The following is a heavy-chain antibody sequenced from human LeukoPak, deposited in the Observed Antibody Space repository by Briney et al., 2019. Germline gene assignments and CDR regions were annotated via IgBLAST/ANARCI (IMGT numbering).Heavy chain of an antibody. CDR3: VSGYYSNFDY. CDR1: GGSISSSSYY. J-gene: IGHJ4*02. CDR2: IYYSGST. Sequence: SETLSLTCTVSGGSISSSSYYWGWIRQPPGKGREWIGSIYYSGSTYYNPSLKSRVTISVDTSKNQFSLKLSSVTAADTAVYYCVSGYYSNFDYWGQGTLVTVSS. V-gene: IGHV4-39*01. D-gene: IGHD3-22*01.